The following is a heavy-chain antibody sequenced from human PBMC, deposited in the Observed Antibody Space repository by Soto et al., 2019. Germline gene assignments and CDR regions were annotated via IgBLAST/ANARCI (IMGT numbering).Heavy chain of an antibody. CDR2: ISSSGSTI. CDR1: GFTFSSYE. D-gene: IGHD1-20*01. J-gene: IGHJ6*02. CDR3: ARDIDNRNGYGMDV. V-gene: IGHV3-48*03. Sequence: GGSLRLSCAASGFTFSSYEMNWVRQAPGKGLEWVSYISSSGSTIYYADSVKGRFTISRDNAKNSLYMQMNSLRAEDTAVYYCARDIDNRNGYGMDVWGQGTTVTVSS.